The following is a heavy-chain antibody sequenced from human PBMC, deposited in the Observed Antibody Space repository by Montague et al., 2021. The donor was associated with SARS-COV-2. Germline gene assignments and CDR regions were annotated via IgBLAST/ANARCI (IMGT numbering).Heavy chain of an antibody. D-gene: IGHD2-2*01. CDR3: ARDAIGAAGGYGMDV. J-gene: IGHJ6*02. CDR1: GGSISSGGYY. CDR2: IYYDGYT. Sequence: TRSLTCTVSGGSISSGGYYWSWIRQHPGKGLEWIGYIYYDGYTYYNPSLKSRVTISVDTSKNQFSLNLSSVTAADTAVYYCARDAIGAAGGYGMDVWGQGTPVTVSS. V-gene: IGHV4-31*03.